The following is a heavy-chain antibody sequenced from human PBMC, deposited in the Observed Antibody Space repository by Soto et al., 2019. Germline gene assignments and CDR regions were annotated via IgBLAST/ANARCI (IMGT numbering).Heavy chain of an antibody. CDR2: ISNTSDAT. CDR1: GFTFSSYS. D-gene: IGHD2-8*01. CDR3: ARDPLTYASYFDN. V-gene: IGHV3-48*04. Sequence: PGGSLRLSCAASGFTFSSYSMNWVRQAPGKGLEWVSYISNTSDATYYSDSVKGRFTISRDNAKNSLYLQMNSLRADDTAVYYCARDPLTYASYFDNWGQGTLVTAPQ. J-gene: IGHJ4*02.